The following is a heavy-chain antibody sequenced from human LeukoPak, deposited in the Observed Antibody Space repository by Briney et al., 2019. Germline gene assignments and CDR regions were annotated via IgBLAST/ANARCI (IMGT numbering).Heavy chain of an antibody. Sequence: GGSLRLSCAASGFTVSSNYMSWVRQAPGKGLEWVSVIYSGGSTYYADSVKGRFTISRDNSKNTLYLQMNSLRAEDTAVYYCAKDKRALLHYMDVWGKGTTVTISS. CDR3: AKDKRALLHYMDV. J-gene: IGHJ6*03. CDR2: IYSGGST. V-gene: IGHV3-53*05. CDR1: GFTVSSNY. D-gene: IGHD2-21*02.